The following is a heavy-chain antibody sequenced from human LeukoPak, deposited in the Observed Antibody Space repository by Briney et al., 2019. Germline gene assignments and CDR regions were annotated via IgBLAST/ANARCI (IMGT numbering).Heavy chain of an antibody. CDR3: ARQEGG. CDR2: ISVSGGRT. CDR1: GFTFNTYA. V-gene: IGHV3-23*01. D-gene: IGHD2-15*01. J-gene: IGHJ4*02. Sequence: GGSLRLSCAASGFTFNTYAMSWVRQAPGKGLEWVSGISVSGGRTDYADSVKGRFTISRDNAKNSLYLQMNSLRAEDTAVYYCARQEGGWGQGTLVTVSS.